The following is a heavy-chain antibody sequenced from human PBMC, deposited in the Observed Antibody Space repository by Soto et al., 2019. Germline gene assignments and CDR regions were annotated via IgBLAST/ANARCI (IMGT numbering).Heavy chain of an antibody. Sequence: GGSLRLSCAASGFTFSSYAMSWVRQAPGKGLEWVSAISGGGGSTYYADSVKGRFTISRDNSKNTLYLQMNSLRAEDTAVYYCAKGAAAGMRYYGMDVWGQGTTVTVSS. D-gene: IGHD6-13*01. CDR1: GFTFSSYA. J-gene: IGHJ6*02. CDR2: ISGGGGST. V-gene: IGHV3-23*01. CDR3: AKGAAAGMRYYGMDV.